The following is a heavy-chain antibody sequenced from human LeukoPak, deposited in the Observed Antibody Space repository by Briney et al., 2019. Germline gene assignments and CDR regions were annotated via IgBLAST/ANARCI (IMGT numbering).Heavy chain of an antibody. V-gene: IGHV3-30*02. Sequence: GGSLRLSCAASGFSLTDYGMHWVRQAPGKGLEWVSLIWYDGSNKYYADSVKGRFTISRDNSKNTLYLQMNSLRAEDTAVYYCAKSGQQLVHSYFDYWGQGTLVTVSS. CDR1: GFSLTDYG. D-gene: IGHD6-13*01. J-gene: IGHJ4*02. CDR3: AKSGQQLVHSYFDY. CDR2: IWYDGSNK.